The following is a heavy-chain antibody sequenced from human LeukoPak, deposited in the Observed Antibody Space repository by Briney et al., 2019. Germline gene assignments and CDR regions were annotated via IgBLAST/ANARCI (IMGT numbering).Heavy chain of an antibody. CDR2: IIPILGIA. CDR1: GGTFSSYA. V-gene: IGHV1-69*04. D-gene: IGHD6-19*01. Sequence: SVKVSCKASGGTFSSYAISWMRQAPGQGLEWMGRIIPILGIANYAQKFQGRVTITADKSTSTASMELSSLRSEDTAVYYCASSLGAWLVIDYWGQGTLVTVSS. J-gene: IGHJ4*02. CDR3: ASSLGAWLVIDY.